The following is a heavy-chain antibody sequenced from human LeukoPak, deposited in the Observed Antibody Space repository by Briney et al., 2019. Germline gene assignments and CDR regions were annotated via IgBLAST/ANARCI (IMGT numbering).Heavy chain of an antibody. CDR2: INPSGGST. J-gene: IGHJ4*02. V-gene: IGHV1-46*01. CDR1: GYTFTSYY. Sequence: ASVKVSCKASGYTFTSYYMHWVRQAPGQGLEWMGIINPSGGSTSYAQKFQGRVTMTRDTSTSTVYVELSSLRSEDTAVYYCARIEVVTGEFDYWGQGTLVTVSS. D-gene: IGHD2-21*02. CDR3: ARIEVVTGEFDY.